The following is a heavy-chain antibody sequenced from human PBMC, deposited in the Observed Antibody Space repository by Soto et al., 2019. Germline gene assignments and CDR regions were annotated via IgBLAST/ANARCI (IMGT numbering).Heavy chain of an antibody. CDR1: GFTFSSYS. J-gene: IGHJ6*02. Sequence: GGSLRLSCAASGFTFSSYSMNWVRQAPGKGLEWVSSISSSSSYIYYADSVKGRFTISRDNAKNSLYLQMNSLRAEDTAVYYCARDLDYDFWSGYYNYYYGMDVWGQGTTVTVSS. CDR3: ARDLDYDFWSGYYNYYYGMDV. V-gene: IGHV3-21*01. D-gene: IGHD3-3*01. CDR2: ISSSSSYI.